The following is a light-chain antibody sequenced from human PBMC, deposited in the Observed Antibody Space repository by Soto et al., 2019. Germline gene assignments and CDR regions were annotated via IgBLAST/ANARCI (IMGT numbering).Light chain of an antibody. CDR1: QDISNY. CDR2: DAS. Sequence: DIQMTQSPSSLSASVGDRVTITCQASQDISNYLNWYQQKPGKAPKLLIYDASNLETGVPSRFSGSGSGTDFTFTISSLQPKDIATYYCQQYDNLPITFAQGTRLEIK. J-gene: IGKJ5*01. CDR3: QQYDNLPIT. V-gene: IGKV1-33*01.